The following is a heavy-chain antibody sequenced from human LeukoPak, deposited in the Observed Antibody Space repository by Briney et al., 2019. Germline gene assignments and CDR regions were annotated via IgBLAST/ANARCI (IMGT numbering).Heavy chain of an antibody. CDR1: GGSISSYY. V-gene: IGHV4-59*13. Sequence: SETLSLTCTVSGGSISSYYWTWIRQPPGKGLERIGDIYITGSTNYNPYLKRRVTMSVDTSKNQFSLRLSSVTAADTAVYYCARVRIGETSYDASDVWGPGTMVTVSS. CDR3: ARVRIGETSYDASDV. D-gene: IGHD1-26*01. J-gene: IGHJ3*01. CDR2: IYITGST.